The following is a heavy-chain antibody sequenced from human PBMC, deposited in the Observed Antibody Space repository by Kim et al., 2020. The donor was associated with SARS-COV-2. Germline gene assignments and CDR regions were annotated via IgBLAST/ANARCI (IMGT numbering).Heavy chain of an antibody. CDR2: IYTSGST. D-gene: IGHD3-22*01. Sequence: SETLSLTCTVSGGSISSYYWSWIRQPAGKGLEWIGRIYTSGSTNYNPSLKSRVTMSVDTSKNQFSLKLSSVTAADTAVYYCARMKIWSRYYDSSGYYTGGSLDFWGQGEMGHVSS. CDR1: GGSISSYY. CDR3: ARMKIWSRYYDSSGYYTGGSLDF. J-gene: IGHJ3*01. V-gene: IGHV4-4*07.